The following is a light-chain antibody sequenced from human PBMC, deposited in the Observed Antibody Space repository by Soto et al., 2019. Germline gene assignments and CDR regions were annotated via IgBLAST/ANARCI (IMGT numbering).Light chain of an antibody. Sequence: QSALTQPRSVSGSPGQSVTISCTGTSSDVGAYNYVSWYQQHPGKAPKLMIYDVSKRPSGVPDRFSGSKSGNTASLTISGLQAEDEADYYCQSYDTSLSAWVFGGGTKLTVL. CDR3: QSYDTSLSAWV. J-gene: IGLJ3*02. CDR1: SSDVGAYNY. CDR2: DVS. V-gene: IGLV2-11*01.